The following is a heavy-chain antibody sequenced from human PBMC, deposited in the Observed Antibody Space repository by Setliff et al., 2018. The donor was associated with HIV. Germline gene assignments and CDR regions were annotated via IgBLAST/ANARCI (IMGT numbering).Heavy chain of an antibody. CDR2: IYPGDSDS. CDR1: GYTFVDFW. J-gene: IGHJ4*02. V-gene: IGHV5-51*01. D-gene: IGHD6-25*01. Sequence: GESLKISCHLSGYTFVDFWIGWVRQMPGKGLEWVGFIYPGDSDSRYSPSFRGQVTISADKSTTTAYLDWASLKASDTAMYYCVRYIGAAAGYIDHWGQGTLVTVSS. CDR3: VRYIGAAAGYIDH.